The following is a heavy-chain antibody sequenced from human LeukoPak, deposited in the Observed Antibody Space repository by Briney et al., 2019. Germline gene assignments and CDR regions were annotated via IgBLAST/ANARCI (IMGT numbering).Heavy chain of an antibody. CDR1: GGSLSNYY. CDR3: ARGSYGANTKGFDY. J-gene: IGHJ4*02. CDR2: VYYSGST. V-gene: IGHV4-59*01. D-gene: IGHD4-17*01. Sequence: SETLSLTCTVSGGSLSNYYWSWIRQPPGKGLEWIGYVYYSGSTNYNPSLKSRVAISIDASKNQFSLKLSSVTAADTAVYYCARGSYGANTKGFDYWGQGTLVTVSS.